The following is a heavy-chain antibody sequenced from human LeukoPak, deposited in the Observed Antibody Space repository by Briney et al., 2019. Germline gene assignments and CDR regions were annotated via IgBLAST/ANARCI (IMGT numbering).Heavy chain of an antibody. CDR2: IYTSGST. CDR3: AREYRYYYDRSGSYYFDY. D-gene: IGHD3-22*01. Sequence: SQTLSLTCTVSGGSISSGSYYWSWIRQPAGEGLEWIGRIYTSGSTNYNPSLKSRVTISVDTSKNQLSLKLRSVTAADTAVYYCAREYRYYYDRSGSYYFDYWGQGTLVTVSS. V-gene: IGHV4-61*02. J-gene: IGHJ4*02. CDR1: GGSISSGSYY.